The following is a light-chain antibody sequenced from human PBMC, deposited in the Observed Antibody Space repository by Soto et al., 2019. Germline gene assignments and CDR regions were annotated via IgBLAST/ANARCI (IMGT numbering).Light chain of an antibody. J-gene: IGKJ3*01. CDR3: HQYGSSPRT. Sequence: EIVLTQSPGTLSLSPGERATLSCRASQSLSGSYLAWYQQRPGQPPRLLIYGASNRFSGIPDRFSGSGSGTDFTLTISTLESEDFAVYFCHQYGSSPRTFGPGTKVDIK. V-gene: IGKV3-20*01. CDR2: GAS. CDR1: QSLSGSY.